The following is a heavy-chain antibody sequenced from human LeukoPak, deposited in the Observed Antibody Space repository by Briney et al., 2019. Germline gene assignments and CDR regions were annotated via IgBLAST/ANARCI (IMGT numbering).Heavy chain of an antibody. V-gene: IGHV4-39*07. J-gene: IGHJ6*03. CDR2: INHSGST. CDR3: ARKGRYSYGSRYYYYMDV. D-gene: IGHD5-18*01. Sequence: PSETLSLTCTVSGGSISSSSYYWSWIRQPPGKGLEWIGEINHSGSTNYNPSLKSRVTISVDTSKNQFSLKLSSVTAADTAVYYCARKGRYSYGSRYYYYMDVWGKGTTVTVSS. CDR1: GGSISSSSYY.